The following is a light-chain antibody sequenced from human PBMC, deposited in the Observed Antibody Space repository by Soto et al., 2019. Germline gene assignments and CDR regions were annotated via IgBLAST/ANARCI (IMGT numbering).Light chain of an antibody. J-gene: IGKJ5*01. CDR2: AAS. CDR1: QSISSY. Sequence: IRMTQSPFSLSASVGDRVTITCRASQSISSYLNWYQQKPGKAPNLLIYAASSLQSGVPSRFSGSASGTDFTLTISSLHPEDFATYYCQQSYSTPFTFGQGTRMEIK. CDR3: QQSYSTPFT. V-gene: IGKV1-39*01.